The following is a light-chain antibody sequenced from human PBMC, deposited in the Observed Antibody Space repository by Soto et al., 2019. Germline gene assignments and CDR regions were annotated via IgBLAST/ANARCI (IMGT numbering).Light chain of an antibody. Sequence: QSALTQPASVSGSPGQSITISCTGTSSDVGGYNYVSWYQQHPGKAPKLMIYEVSNRPSGVYNRFSGSKSGNTASLTISGLQAEDEADYYCRSSTSSRTLGFGTGTKLTVL. CDR1: SSDVGGYNY. V-gene: IGLV2-14*01. CDR3: RSSTSSRTLG. CDR2: EVS. J-gene: IGLJ1*01.